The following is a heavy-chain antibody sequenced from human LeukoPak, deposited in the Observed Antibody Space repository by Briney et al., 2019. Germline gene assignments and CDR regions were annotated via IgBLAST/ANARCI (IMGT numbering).Heavy chain of an antibody. J-gene: IGHJ4*02. CDR3: ARDLYWNYHSLDH. V-gene: IGHV3-21*06. Sequence: GGSLRLSCAASGFTFSNYGMSWVRQAPGKGLEWVSSISSSSSYIYYADSLKGRFTISRDNAKNSLYLQMNSLRADDTAIYYCARDLYWNYHSLDHWGQGTLVTVSS. CDR1: GFTFSNYG. CDR2: ISSSSSYI. D-gene: IGHD1-7*01.